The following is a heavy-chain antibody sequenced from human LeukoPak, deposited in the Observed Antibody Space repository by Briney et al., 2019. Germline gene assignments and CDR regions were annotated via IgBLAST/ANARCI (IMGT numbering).Heavy chain of an antibody. CDR1: GGSISSYY. J-gene: IGHJ4*02. D-gene: IGHD3-10*01. V-gene: IGHV4-59*12. CDR2: IYYSGST. Sequence: SETLSLTCTVSGGSISSYYWSWIRQPPGKGLEWIGYIYYSGSTNYNPSLKSRVTISVDTSKNQFSLKLSSVTAADTAVYYCARFGSGRYFDYWGQGTLVTVSS. CDR3: ARFGSGRYFDY.